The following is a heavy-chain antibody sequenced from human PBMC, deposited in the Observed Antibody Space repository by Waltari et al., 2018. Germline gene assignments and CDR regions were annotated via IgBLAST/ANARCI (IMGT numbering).Heavy chain of an antibody. CDR1: GVTFRPSW. D-gene: IGHD3-10*01. CDR2: IKPDGTST. Sequence: EVQLVESGGGLVNPVGPLRLCCEADGVTFRPSWRTWLRHLQGKGLVWVSHIKPDGTSTDYGDSVEGRFTSSRDYAKNSLYLQMNRLRAEDTHIYYCVRDLYGRDDVWGQATMVTVSS. J-gene: IGHJ3*01. V-gene: IGHV3-74*01. CDR3: VRDLYGRDDV.